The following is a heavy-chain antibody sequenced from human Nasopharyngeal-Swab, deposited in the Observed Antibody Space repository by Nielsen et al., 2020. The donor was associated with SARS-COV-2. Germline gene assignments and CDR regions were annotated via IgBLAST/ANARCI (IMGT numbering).Heavy chain of an antibody. J-gene: IGHJ4*02. Sequence: ASVKVSCKASGFTFNQYYMHWVRQAPGQGLEWMGVITPSGGATNYARKFQGRVTMTRDPSTSTVYLDLSSLKSEDTAVYYCARGRGSHPSYSSSWYYFDYWGQGTLVTVSS. CDR2: ITPSGGAT. D-gene: IGHD6-13*01. CDR1: GFTFNQYY. CDR3: ARGRGSHPSYSSSWYYFDY. V-gene: IGHV1-46*02.